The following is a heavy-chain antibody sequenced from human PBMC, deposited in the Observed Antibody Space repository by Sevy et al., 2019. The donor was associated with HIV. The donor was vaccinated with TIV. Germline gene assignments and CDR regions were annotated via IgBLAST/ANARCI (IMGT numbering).Heavy chain of an antibody. D-gene: IGHD6-19*01. J-gene: IGHJ4*02. Sequence: GGSLRLSCAASGFIFDDYSMHWVRQAPGKGLEWVAHVSWDGGSTSYADSVKGRFTVSRDNSKNSLYLQMTSLRTEDSALYFCAKDSSGIYAYDYCGPGTLVTVSS. CDR1: GFIFDDYS. CDR2: VSWDGGST. V-gene: IGHV3-43*01. CDR3: AKDSSGIYAYDY.